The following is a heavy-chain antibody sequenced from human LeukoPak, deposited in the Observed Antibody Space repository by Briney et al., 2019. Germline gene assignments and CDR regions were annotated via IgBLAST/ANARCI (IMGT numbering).Heavy chain of an antibody. J-gene: IGHJ3*02. Sequence: PSETLSLTCTVSGDSISDYYWSWIRQPPGKGLEWIGYIYDSGSTNYIPSLKSRVTISVDTSKNQFSLKLSSVTAADTAVYYCARVLARGMAVAGDAFDIWGQGTMITVSS. CDR1: GDSISDYY. CDR2: IYDSGST. D-gene: IGHD6-19*01. V-gene: IGHV4-59*01. CDR3: ARVLARGMAVAGDAFDI.